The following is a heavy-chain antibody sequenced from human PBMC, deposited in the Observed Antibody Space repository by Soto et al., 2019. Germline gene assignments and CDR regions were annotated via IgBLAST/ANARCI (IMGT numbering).Heavy chain of an antibody. J-gene: IGHJ4*02. Sequence: EVQLVESGGGLVQPGGSLRLSCAASGFTFSVYSMNWVRQAPGKGLDWVSYITGSSDRIHFADSVKGRFTVSRDNAKNSLYLQMNNLRDEDTGVYYCTTSNGHLNHWVQGTLVSVSS. V-gene: IGHV3-48*02. D-gene: IGHD3-22*01. CDR1: GFTFSVYS. CDR3: TTSNGHLNH. CDR2: ITGSSDRI.